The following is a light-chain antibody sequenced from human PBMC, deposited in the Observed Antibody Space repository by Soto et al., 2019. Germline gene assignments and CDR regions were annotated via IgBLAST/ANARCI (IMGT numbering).Light chain of an antibody. CDR2: GAS. Sequence: EIEMTQSPATLSVSPGERATLSCRASQSVSTNLAWYQQMPGQVPRLLIYGASTRATGVPARFSGSGSGTEFTLTISSLQSEDFAVYYCQQYDNWPPRFTFGPGTKVDI. CDR3: QQYDNWPPRFT. CDR1: QSVSTN. V-gene: IGKV3-15*01. J-gene: IGKJ3*01.